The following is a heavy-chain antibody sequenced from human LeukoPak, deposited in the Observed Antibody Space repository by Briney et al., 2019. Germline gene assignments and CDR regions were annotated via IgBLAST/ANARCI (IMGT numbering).Heavy chain of an antibody. CDR2: MNPNSGNT. D-gene: IGHD3-10*01. J-gene: IGHJ6*03. Sequence: GASVKVSCKASGYTFTSYDINWVRQATGQGLEWMGWMNPNSGNTGYAQKFQGRVTITRNTSMSTAYMELSSLRSEDTAVYYCARGRTYGSGSYWVRYYYYYMDVWGKGTTVTVSS. CDR1: GYTFTSYD. V-gene: IGHV1-8*03. CDR3: ARGRTYGSGSYWVRYYYYYMDV.